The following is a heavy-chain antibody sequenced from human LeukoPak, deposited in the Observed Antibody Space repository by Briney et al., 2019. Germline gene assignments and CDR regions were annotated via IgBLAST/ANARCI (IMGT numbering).Heavy chain of an antibody. CDR2: ISSSSSYI. J-gene: IGHJ6*02. V-gene: IGHV3-21*01. CDR3: ARLVQYYDFWSGPASYGMDV. CDR1: GLTFSSYS. D-gene: IGHD3-3*01. Sequence: GGSLRLSCAASGLTFSSYSMNWVRQAPGKGLEWVSSISSSSSYIYYADSVKGRFTISRDNAKNSLYLQMNSLRAEDTAVYYCARLVQYYDFWSGPASYGMDVWGQGTTVTVSS.